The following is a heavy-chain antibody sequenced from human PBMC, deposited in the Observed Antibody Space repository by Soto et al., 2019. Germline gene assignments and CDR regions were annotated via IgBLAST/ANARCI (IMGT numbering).Heavy chain of an antibody. D-gene: IGHD3-3*01. Sequence: SETLSLTCIVSGGSISSYYWSWIRQPPGKGLEWIGYIYYSGSTNYNPSLKSRVTISVDTSKNQFSLKLSSVTAADTAVYYCARANFWSGYPGLYYFDYWGQGTLVTVSS. CDR3: ARANFWSGYPGLYYFDY. V-gene: IGHV4-59*01. J-gene: IGHJ4*02. CDR2: IYYSGST. CDR1: GGSISSYY.